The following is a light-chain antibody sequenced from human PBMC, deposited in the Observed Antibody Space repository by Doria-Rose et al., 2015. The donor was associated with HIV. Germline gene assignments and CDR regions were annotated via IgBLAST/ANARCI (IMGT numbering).Light chain of an antibody. CDR1: QSFSSTY. Sequence: TQSPGTLSLSPGERATPSCRASQSFSSTYLAWYQQKPGQAPILPIYDGSTRATGIPDRFSASGSGTDFALTINRLEPEDLALYYCHQYGASWTFGQGTKVEI. J-gene: IGKJ1*01. CDR2: DGS. V-gene: IGKV3-20*01. CDR3: HQYGASWT.